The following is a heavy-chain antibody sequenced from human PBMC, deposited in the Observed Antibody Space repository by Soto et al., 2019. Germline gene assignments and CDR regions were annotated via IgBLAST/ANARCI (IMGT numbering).Heavy chain of an antibody. V-gene: IGHV3-21*01. J-gene: IGHJ3*02. CDR3: ARQPKDAFDI. CDR2: ISSSSSYI. CDR1: GFTFSSYS. Sequence: GVLRLSCAASGFTFSSYSMNWVRQAPGKGLEWVSSISSSSSYIYYADSVKGRFTISRDNAKNQFSLKLSSVTAADTAVYYCARQPKDAFDIWGQGTMVTVSS.